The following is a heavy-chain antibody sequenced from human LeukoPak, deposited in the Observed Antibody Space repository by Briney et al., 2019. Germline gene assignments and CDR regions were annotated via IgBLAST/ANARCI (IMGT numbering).Heavy chain of an antibody. CDR2: INPNSGGT. Sequence: ASVKVSCKASGYTFTGYYMHWVRQAPGQGLEWMGWINPNSGGTNYAQKFQGRVTMTRDTSISTAYMELSRLRSDDTAVYYCARGEGAITPRTQFDYWGQGTLVTVSS. J-gene: IGHJ4*02. D-gene: IGHD1-14*01. CDR1: GYTFTGYY. CDR3: ARGEGAITPRTQFDY. V-gene: IGHV1-2*02.